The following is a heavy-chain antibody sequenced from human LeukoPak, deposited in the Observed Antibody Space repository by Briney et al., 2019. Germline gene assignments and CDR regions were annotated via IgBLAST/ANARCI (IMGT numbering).Heavy chain of an antibody. CDR3: ARYSYGFDFDY. Sequence: ASVKVSCKASGGTFSSYAISWVRQAPGQGLEWMGWINPNSGGTNYAQKFQGRVTMTRDTSISTAYMELSRLRSDDTAVYYCARYSYGFDFDYWGQGTLVTVSS. J-gene: IGHJ4*02. CDR1: GGTFSSYA. CDR2: INPNSGGT. D-gene: IGHD5-18*01. V-gene: IGHV1-2*02.